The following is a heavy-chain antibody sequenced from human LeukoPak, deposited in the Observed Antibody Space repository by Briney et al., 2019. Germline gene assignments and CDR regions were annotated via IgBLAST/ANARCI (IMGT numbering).Heavy chain of an antibody. CDR3: IKGGWGNTFHI. CDR1: GFTFSSYA. Sequence: GGSLRLSCAASGFTFSSYAMTWVRQAPGRGLEWVSGVSYSGDTTYYADSVKGRFTISRDNSNNTLYLQTDSLRAEDTAVYYCIKGGWGNTFHIWGQGTMVTVSS. D-gene: IGHD7-27*01. J-gene: IGHJ3*02. V-gene: IGHV3-23*01. CDR2: VSYSGDTT.